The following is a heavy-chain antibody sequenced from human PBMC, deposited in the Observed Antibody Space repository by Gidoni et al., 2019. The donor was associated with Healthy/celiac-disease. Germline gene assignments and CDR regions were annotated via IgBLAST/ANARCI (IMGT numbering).Heavy chain of an antibody. CDR3: AKYNGWGGYSYGFFGGGFDY. D-gene: IGHD5-18*01. V-gene: IGHV3-23*01. CDR2: ISGSGGST. CDR1: GFTFSSYA. J-gene: IGHJ4*02. Sequence: EVQLLESGGGLVQPGGSLRLSCAASGFTFSSYAMSWVRQAPGKGLEWVSAISGSGGSTYYADSVKGRFTISRDNSKNTLYLQMNSLRAEDTAVYYCAKYNGWGGYSYGFFGGGFDYWGQGTLVTVSS.